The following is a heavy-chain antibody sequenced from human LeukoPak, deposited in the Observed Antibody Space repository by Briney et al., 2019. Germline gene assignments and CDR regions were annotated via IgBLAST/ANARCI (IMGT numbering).Heavy chain of an antibody. J-gene: IGHJ4*02. CDR1: GGSFSGYY. V-gene: IGHV4-34*01. Sequence: SETLSLTFAVYGGSFSGYYWSWIRQPPGKGLEWIGEINHSGSTNYNPSLKSRVTISVDTSKNQFSLKLSSVTAADTAVYYCASNSFDYYGSGSYSVDYWGQGTLVTVSS. CDR2: INHSGST. CDR3: ASNSFDYYGSGSYSVDY. D-gene: IGHD3-10*01.